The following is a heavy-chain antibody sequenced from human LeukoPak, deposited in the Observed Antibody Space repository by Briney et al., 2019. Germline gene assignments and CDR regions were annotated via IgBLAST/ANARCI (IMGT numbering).Heavy chain of an antibody. D-gene: IGHD6-13*01. J-gene: IGHJ2*01. CDR2: IYTSGST. CDR3: ARGQEGSSWYRNRVRWYFDL. CDR1: GCSISSGSYY. Sequence: PSETLSLTYTVSGCSISSGSYYWSWIRQPAGKGLEWIGRIYTSGSTNYNPSLKRRVTISVDTSKNQFSLKLSSVTAADTAVYYCARGQEGSSWYRNRVRWYFDLWGRGTLVTVSS. V-gene: IGHV4-61*02.